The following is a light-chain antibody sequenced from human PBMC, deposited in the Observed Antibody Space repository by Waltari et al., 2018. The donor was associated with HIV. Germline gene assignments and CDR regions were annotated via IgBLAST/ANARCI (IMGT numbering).Light chain of an antibody. V-gene: IGLV1-44*01. CDR2: SNT. CDR1: NSNIGRYA. CDR3: AAWDDSLSGSVV. Sequence: QPVLTQPPSASGAPGHRVSISCSGGNSNIGRYAVSWYQQLPGTAPKLLIYSNTQRPSGVPDRFSGSKSGTSASLAIGGLQSEDEADYYCAAWDDSLSGSVVFGGGTKLTVL. J-gene: IGLJ2*01.